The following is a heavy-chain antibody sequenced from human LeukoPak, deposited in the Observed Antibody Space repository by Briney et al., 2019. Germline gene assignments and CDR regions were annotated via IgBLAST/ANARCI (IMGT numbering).Heavy chain of an antibody. Sequence: GGSLRLSCAASGFTFSSYWMSWVRQAPGKGLEWVANIKQDGSEKYYVDSVRGRFTISRDNAKNSLYLQMNSLRAEDTAVYYCARALPSAADDYWGQGTLVTVSS. CDR2: IKQDGSEK. CDR3: ARALPSAADDY. V-gene: IGHV3-7*01. J-gene: IGHJ4*02. CDR1: GFTFSSYW. D-gene: IGHD6-13*01.